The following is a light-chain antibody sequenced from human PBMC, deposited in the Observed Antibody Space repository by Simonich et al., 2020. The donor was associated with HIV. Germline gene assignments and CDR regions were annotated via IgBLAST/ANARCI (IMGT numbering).Light chain of an antibody. V-gene: IGKV4-1*01. CDR1: QSVLNSSNNKRL. Sequence: DIVMTQSPDSLAVSVGERATINCKSSQSVLNSSNNKRLVAWYQQKQGQSPKLLIYWASIRESGFPDRFSGSGSGTAFTLTISSLQAEDVAVYYCQQYYSTPTFGQGTKVEIK. CDR2: WAS. CDR3: QQYYSTPT. J-gene: IGKJ1*01.